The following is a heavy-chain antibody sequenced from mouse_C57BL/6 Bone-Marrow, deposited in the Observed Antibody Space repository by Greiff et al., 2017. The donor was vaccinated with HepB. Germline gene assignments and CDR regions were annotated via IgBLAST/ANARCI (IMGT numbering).Heavy chain of an antibody. J-gene: IGHJ1*03. Sequence: VQRVESGPELVKPGASVKISCKASGYAFSSSWMNWVKQRPGKGLEWIGRIYPGDGDTNYNGKFKGKATLTADKSSSTAYMQLSSLTSEDSAVYFCARHFWWYFDVWGTGTTVTVSS. CDR1: GYAFSSSW. CDR3: ARHFWWYFDV. V-gene: IGHV1-82*01. CDR2: IYPGDGDT.